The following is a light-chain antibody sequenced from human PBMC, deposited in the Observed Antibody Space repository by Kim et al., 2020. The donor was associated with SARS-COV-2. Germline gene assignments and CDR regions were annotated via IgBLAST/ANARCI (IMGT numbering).Light chain of an antibody. CDR3: QQYYIYWT. J-gene: IGKJ1*01. CDR1: QSVNTW. V-gene: IGKV1-5*03. Sequence: DIQMTQSPSTLSASVGDRVTITCRASQSVNTWLAWYQQKSGKAPKLLIYRASSLESGVPSRFSGSGSGTEFTLTINSLQPDDFATYYCQQYYIYWTFGQGTKVDI. CDR2: RAS.